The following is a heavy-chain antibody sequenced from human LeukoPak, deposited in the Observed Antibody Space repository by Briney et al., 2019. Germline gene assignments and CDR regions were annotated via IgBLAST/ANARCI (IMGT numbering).Heavy chain of an antibody. J-gene: IGHJ4*02. V-gene: IGHV4-31*03. CDR2: IYYSGST. D-gene: IGHD6-13*01. CDR3: ATVAAAGPSFDY. CDR1: SGSISSGVYY. Sequence: SETLSLTCPVSSGSISSGVYYWSWIRQHPGKGLEWIGYIYYSGSTYYNPSLKSRVTISVDTSKNQFSLKLSSVTAADTAVYYCATVAAAGPSFDYWGQGTLVTVSS.